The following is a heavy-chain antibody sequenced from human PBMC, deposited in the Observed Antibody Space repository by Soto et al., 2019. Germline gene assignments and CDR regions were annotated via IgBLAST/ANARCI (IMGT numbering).Heavy chain of an antibody. CDR1: GVSISSDEYF. V-gene: IGHV4-30-4*01. D-gene: IGHD3-10*01. J-gene: IGHJ4*02. Sequence: SETLSLICTVSGVSISSDEYFWSWIRQSPGKGLEMIGYIYRSGTISSNPSLESRVAMSVDRSKSQFYLELSSVTAADTAVYYCARGSDVMARGVTFFDYWGQGILVTVSS. CDR2: IYRSGTI. CDR3: ARGSDVMARGVTFFDY.